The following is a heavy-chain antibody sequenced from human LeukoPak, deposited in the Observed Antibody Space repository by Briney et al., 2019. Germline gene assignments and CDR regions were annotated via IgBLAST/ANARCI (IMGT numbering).Heavy chain of an antibody. J-gene: IGHJ4*02. D-gene: IGHD3-10*01. CDR2: ISGSGGST. Sequence: GGSLRLSCAASGFTFSSYALRWVRQAPGKGLEWVSAISGSGGSTYYAGSVKGRFTISRDNSKITLYLQMNSLRAEDTAVYYCAKGSPQITMVRGVISTPFDYWGQGTLVTVSS. V-gene: IGHV3-23*01. CDR1: GFTFSSYA. CDR3: AKGSPQITMVRGVISTPFDY.